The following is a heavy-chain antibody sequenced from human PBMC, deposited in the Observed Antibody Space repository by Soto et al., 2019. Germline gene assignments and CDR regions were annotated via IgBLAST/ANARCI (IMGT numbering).Heavy chain of an antibody. CDR1: GYSFTSYW. D-gene: IGHD6-13*01. V-gene: IGHV5-51*01. CDR3: AGLRYGYSSSWYSFDY. J-gene: IGHJ4*02. Sequence: GESLKISCKGSGYSFTSYWIGWVRQMPGKGLEWMGIIYPGDSDTRYSPSFQGQVTISADKSISTAYLQWSSLKASDTAMYYCAGLRYGYSSSWYSFDYWGQGTLVTVSS. CDR2: IYPGDSDT.